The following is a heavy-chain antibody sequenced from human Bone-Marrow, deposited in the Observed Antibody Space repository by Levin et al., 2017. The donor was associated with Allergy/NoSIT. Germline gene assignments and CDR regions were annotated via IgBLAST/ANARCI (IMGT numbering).Heavy chain of an antibody. J-gene: IGHJ2*01. V-gene: IGHV3-48*03. D-gene: IGHD6-25*01. CDR2: ISKNGRTI. CDR1: GFTFRSYE. Sequence: PGGSLRLSCTASGFTFRSYEMNWVRQAPGKGLQWISYISKNGRTIYYADSVEGRFTISRDNAKNSLFLQMDSLRVEDTAVYYCARASRGSDEYWYYDLWGRGTLVPVSS. CDR3: ARASRGSDEYWYYDL.